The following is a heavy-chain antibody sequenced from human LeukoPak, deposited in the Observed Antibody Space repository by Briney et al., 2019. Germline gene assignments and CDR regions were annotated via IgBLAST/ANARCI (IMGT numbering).Heavy chain of an antibody. V-gene: IGHV4-39*07. CDR3: AREPLGATWFDP. CDR1: GGSISSSRYY. CDR2: IYYSGST. D-gene: IGHD1-26*01. Sequence: PSETLSLTCTVSGGSISSSRYYWGWIRQPPGKGLEWIGSIYYSGSTYYNPSLKSRVTISVDTSKNQFSLKLSSVTAADTAVYYCAREPLGATWFDPWGQGTLVTVSS. J-gene: IGHJ5*02.